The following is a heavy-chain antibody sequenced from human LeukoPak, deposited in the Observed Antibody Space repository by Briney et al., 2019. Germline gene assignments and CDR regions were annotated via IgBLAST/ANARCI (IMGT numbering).Heavy chain of an antibody. J-gene: IGHJ3*02. CDR2: INPNSGGT. V-gene: IGHV1-2*02. CDR3: ASLTYYYGSGSYYKENDAFDI. D-gene: IGHD3-10*01. Sequence: ASVKVSCKASGYTFTSYYMHWVRQAPGQGLEWMGWINPNSGGTNYAQKFQGRVTMTRDTSISTAYMELSRLRSDDTAVYYCASLTYYYGSGSYYKENDAFDIWGQGTMVTVSS. CDR1: GYTFTSYY.